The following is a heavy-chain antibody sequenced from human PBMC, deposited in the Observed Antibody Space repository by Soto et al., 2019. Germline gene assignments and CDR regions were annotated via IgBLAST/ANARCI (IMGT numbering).Heavy chain of an antibody. CDR3: AKDSQQQNGPALNAFDI. CDR2: ISGSGSST. D-gene: IGHD2-2*01. V-gene: IGHV3-23*01. CDR1: GFTFSSYA. J-gene: IGHJ3*02. Sequence: GGSLRLSCAASGFTFSSYAMSWVRQAPGKGLEWVSAISGSGSSTYYADSVKGRFTITSDNSKNTLYLQMNSLRAEDTAVYYCAKDSQQQNGPALNAFDIWGQGTMVTVSS.